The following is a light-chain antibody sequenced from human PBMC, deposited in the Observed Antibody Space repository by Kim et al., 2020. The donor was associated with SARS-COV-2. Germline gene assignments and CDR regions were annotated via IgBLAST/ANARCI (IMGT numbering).Light chain of an antibody. CDR2: DNS. J-gene: IGLJ2*01. V-gene: IGLV1-40*01. Sequence: QLVLTQPPSVSGAPGQKVTISCTGSSSNIGAGFAVHWYQHRPGTAPELVISDNSNRPSGVPDRFSGSKSGTSASLAITGLQAEDEAHYYCQSYDNSLSAVVFGGGTQLTVL. CDR1: SSNIGAGFA. CDR3: QSYDNSLSAVV.